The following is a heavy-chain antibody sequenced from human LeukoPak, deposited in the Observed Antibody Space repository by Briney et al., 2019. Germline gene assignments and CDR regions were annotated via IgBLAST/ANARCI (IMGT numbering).Heavy chain of an antibody. V-gene: IGHV4-39*01. CDR3: ASLTCSSTSCHTRDAFDI. D-gene: IGHD2-2*02. CDR1: GGSISSSSYY. J-gene: IGHJ3*02. Sequence: SETLSLTCTVSGGSISSSSYYWGWIRQPPGKGLEWIGSIYYSGSTYYNPSLKSRVTISVDTSKNQFSLKLSSVTAADTAVYYCASLTCSSTSCHTRDAFDIWGQGTMVTVSS. CDR2: IYYSGST.